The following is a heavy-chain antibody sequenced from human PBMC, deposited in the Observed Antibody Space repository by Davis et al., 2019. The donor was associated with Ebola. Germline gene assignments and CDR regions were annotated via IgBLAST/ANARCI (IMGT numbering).Heavy chain of an antibody. CDR1: GFTFSGSS. V-gene: IGHV3-73*01. J-gene: IGHJ4*02. CDR3: TSSVGATTENDY. CDR2: IRSKANSYAT. D-gene: IGHD1-26*01. Sequence: PGGSLRLSCAASGFTFSGSSMHWVRQASGNGLEWVGRIRSKANSYATAYAASVKGRFTISRDDSKNTAYLQMNSLKTEDTAVYYCTSSVGATTENDYWGQGTLVTVSS.